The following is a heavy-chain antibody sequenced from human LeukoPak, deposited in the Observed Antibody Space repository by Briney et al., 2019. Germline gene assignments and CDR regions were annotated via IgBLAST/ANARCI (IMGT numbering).Heavy chain of an antibody. CDR2: LYTSGST. Sequence: SETLSLTCTVSGGSISSYYWSWIRQPAGKGLEWIGRLYTSGSTNYNPSLKGRVTMSVDTSKNQFSLQLSSVAAADTAVYYCARGGLGELLWFGESPMGGFDYWGQGTLVTVSS. D-gene: IGHD3-10*01. V-gene: IGHV4-4*07. CDR1: GGSISSYY. CDR3: ARGGLGELLWFGESPMGGFDY. J-gene: IGHJ4*02.